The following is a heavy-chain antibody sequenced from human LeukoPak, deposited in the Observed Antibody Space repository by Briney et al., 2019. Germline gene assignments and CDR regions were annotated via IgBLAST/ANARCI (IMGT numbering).Heavy chain of an antibody. V-gene: IGHV3-7*03. J-gene: IGHJ4*02. D-gene: IGHD3-10*02. CDR3: ARDPYVSNFDY. CDR1: GFTFTDYA. Sequence: GGSLRLSCAASGFTFTDYAIYWARQAPGKGPEWMGNIKEDGSETYYVDSVKGRFTISRDNAQNSLYLHMHSLRVEDTAVYYCARDPYVSNFDYWGQGTLVTVSS. CDR2: IKEDGSET.